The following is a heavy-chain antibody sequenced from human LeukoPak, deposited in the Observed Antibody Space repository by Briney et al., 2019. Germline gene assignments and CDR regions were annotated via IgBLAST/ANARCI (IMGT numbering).Heavy chain of an antibody. J-gene: IGHJ4*02. CDR1: GFTVSSSY. CDR3: ARDLYGSGSFDY. CDR2: IYSGGST. Sequence: GGSLRLSCAASGFTVSSSYMSWVRQAPGKGLEWVSVIYSGGSTYYADSVKGRFTISRDNSKNTLYLQMNSLRAEDTAVYYCARDLYGSGSFDYWGQGTLVTVSS. D-gene: IGHD3-10*01. V-gene: IGHV3-66*01.